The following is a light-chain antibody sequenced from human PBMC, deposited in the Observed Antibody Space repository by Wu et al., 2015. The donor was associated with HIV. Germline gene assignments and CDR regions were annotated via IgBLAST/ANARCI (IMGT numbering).Light chain of an antibody. CDR1: QSVSSN. CDR3: QQRSDWPGT. J-gene: IGKJ2*01. V-gene: IGKV3-11*01. Sequence: EIVMTQSPATLSVSPGERATLSCRASQSVSSNLAWYQQKPGQAPRLLIYNASNRATGIPARFSGSGSETDFTLTISSLESEDFALYYCQQRSDWPGTFGQGTKLEIK. CDR2: NAS.